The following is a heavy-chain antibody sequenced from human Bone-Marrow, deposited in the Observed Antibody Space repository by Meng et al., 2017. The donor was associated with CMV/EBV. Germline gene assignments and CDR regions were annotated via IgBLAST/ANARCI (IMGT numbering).Heavy chain of an antibody. J-gene: IGHJ4*02. CDR1: GFTFSSYA. CDR3: ARGSGYNYFGYFDY. D-gene: IGHD5-24*01. V-gene: IGHV3-30-3*01. CDR2: ISYDGSNK. Sequence: GESLKISCAASGFTFSSYAMHWVRQAPGKGLEWVAVISYDGSNKYYADSVKGRFTISRDNSKNTLYLQMNSLRAEDTAVYYCARGSGYNYFGYFDYWGQGTLVTVSS.